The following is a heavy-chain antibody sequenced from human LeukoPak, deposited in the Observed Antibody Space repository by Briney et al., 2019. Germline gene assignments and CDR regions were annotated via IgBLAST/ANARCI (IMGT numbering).Heavy chain of an antibody. CDR2: ISYDGSNK. CDR3: AREALRGYSYGYGLDY. D-gene: IGHD5-18*01. J-gene: IGHJ4*02. Sequence: GRSLRLSCAASGFTFSSYAMHWVRQAPGKGLEWVAVISYDGSNKYYADSVKGRFTISRDNSKNTLYLQMNSLRAEDTAVYYCAREALRGYSYGYGLDYWGQGTLVTVSS. V-gene: IGHV3-30-3*01. CDR1: GFTFSSYA.